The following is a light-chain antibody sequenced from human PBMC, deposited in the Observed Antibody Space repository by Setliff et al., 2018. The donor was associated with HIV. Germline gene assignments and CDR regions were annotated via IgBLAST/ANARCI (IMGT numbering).Light chain of an antibody. V-gene: IGLV2-14*03. CDR1: SSDIGSYYY. Sequence: QSALTQPASVSGSPGQSVTISRTGTSSDIGSYYYVSWYQQHPGKAPKLVIYDVSNRPSGVSDRFSGSRSGNTASLTISGLQAEDEADYYCSSYSSNSTPDVFGSGTKVTVL. CDR2: DVS. J-gene: IGLJ1*01. CDR3: SSYSSNSTPDV.